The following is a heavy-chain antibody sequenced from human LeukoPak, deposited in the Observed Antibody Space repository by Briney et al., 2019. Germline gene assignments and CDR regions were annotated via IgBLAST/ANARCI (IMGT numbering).Heavy chain of an antibody. Sequence: PGGSLRLSCAASGFTFSNAWMSWVRQAPGKGLEWVGRIQSKTDSGTTDYAAPVKGRFTISRDDSKNTLYLQMNSLKTDGTAVYYCTTELYCGGDCYPGAWGQGTLVTVSS. D-gene: IGHD2-21*02. CDR3: TTELYCGGDCYPGA. J-gene: IGHJ5*02. V-gene: IGHV3-15*01. CDR2: IQSKTDSGTT. CDR1: GFTFSNAW.